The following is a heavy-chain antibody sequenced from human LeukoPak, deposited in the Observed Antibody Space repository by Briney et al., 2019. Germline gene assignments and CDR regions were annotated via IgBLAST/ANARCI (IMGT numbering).Heavy chain of an antibody. CDR1: GYSIRSGYY. CDR3: ASVGGSY. D-gene: IGHD3-16*01. V-gene: IGHV4-38-2*01. CDR2: IYHSGST. J-gene: IGHJ4*02. Sequence: SETLSLACAVSGYSIRSGYYWGWIRQPPGKGLEWIGSIYHSGSTYYNPSLKSRVTISVDTSKNQFSLKLSSVTAADTAVYYCASVGGSYWGQGTLVTVSS.